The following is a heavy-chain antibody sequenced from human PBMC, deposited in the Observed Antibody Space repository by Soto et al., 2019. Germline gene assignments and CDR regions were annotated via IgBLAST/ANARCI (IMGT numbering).Heavy chain of an antibody. CDR3: ARDSPPFANYYCLGNFGMDV. CDR1: GGSISSGGYY. V-gene: IGHV4-31*01. J-gene: IGHJ6*02. D-gene: IGHD3-10*01. Sequence: QVQLQESGPGLVKPSQTLSLTCTISGGSISSGGYYWSWIRQHPGKGLEWIGYIYYSGNTYYTPTLRSQVTISIDTSKNQFSLNMRSVTAADTAVYYCARDSPPFANYYCLGNFGMDVWGQGTTVTVSS. CDR2: IYYSGNT.